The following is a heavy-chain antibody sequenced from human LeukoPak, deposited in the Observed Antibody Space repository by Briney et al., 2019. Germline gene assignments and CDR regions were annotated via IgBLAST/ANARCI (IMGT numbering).Heavy chain of an antibody. CDR3: ARYSRNDDYILDY. CDR2: IYYSGST. Sequence: SETLSLTCTVSGASINNKYWSWIRQPPGKGLEWIGYIYYSGSTNYNPSLKSRVTMSVDTSMNQFSLQVSSLTAADTAVYYCARYSRNDDYILDYWGQGILVTVSS. D-gene: IGHD4-17*01. V-gene: IGHV4-59*01. CDR1: GASINNKY. J-gene: IGHJ4*02.